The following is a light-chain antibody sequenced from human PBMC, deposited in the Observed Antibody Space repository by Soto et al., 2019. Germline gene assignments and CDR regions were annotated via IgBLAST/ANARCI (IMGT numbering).Light chain of an antibody. CDR2: GAS. V-gene: IGKV3-20*01. CDR1: QVVAGTF. Sequence: EIVLTQSPDIVSLSPGERATLSCRASQVVAGTFLAWYQQKPGQAPRLLIYGASSRATGIPDRFSGSGSGTDFSLTISRLEPEDFAVYYCQQYGDSPSTFGQGTKVEIK. J-gene: IGKJ1*01. CDR3: QQYGDSPST.